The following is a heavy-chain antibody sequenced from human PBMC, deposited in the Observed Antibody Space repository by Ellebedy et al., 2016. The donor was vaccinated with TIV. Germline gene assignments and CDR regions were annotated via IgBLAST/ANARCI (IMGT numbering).Heavy chain of an antibody. CDR2: INPNSGGT. D-gene: IGHD4/OR15-4a*01. V-gene: IGHV1-2*04. J-gene: IGHJ2*01. CDR1: GYTFTGYY. Sequence: ASVKVSXXASGYTFTGYYMHWVRQAPGQGLEWMGWINPNSGGTNYAQKFQGWVTMTRDTSISTAYMELSRLRSDDTAVYYCARSKLGLNPTDWYFDLWGRGTLVTVSS. CDR3: ARSKLGLNPTDWYFDL.